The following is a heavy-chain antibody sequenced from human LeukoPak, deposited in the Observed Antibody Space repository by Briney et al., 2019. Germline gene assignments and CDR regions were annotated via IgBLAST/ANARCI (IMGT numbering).Heavy chain of an antibody. V-gene: IGHV3-23*01. D-gene: IGHD7-27*01. CDR2: ISGSGGST. J-gene: IGHJ4*02. CDR3: ATGGLGISAFEY. Sequence: GGSLRISCTASASTFSSYAMSWVRQAPGKGLDWVSVISGSGGSTFYADSVKGRFSFSRDNSKNTLYLQMNSLRAEDTAVYYCATGGLGISAFEYWGQGTLVTVSS. CDR1: ASTFSSYA.